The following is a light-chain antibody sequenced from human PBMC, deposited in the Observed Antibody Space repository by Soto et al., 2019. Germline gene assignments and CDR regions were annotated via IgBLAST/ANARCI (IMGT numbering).Light chain of an antibody. CDR1: QSVSSN. J-gene: IGKJ1*01. Sequence: EIVMTQSPATLSVSPGERATLSCRASQSVSSNLAWYQQKHGQAPRLLIYGASTRATGIPVRFSGSGSGTEFTLTISSLQSEDFALYYCQQYNNWPSWTFGQGTKVEIK. CDR2: GAS. V-gene: IGKV3-15*01. CDR3: QQYNNWPSWT.